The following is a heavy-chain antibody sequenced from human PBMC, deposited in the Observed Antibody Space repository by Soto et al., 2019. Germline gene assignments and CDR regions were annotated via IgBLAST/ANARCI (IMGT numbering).Heavy chain of an antibody. V-gene: IGHV3-23*01. CDR3: AKDRDIVGALYYFDY. Sequence: PGGSLRLSCAASGFTFSSYAMSWVRQAPGKGLEWISAISGSGGSTYYADSVKGRFTISRDNSKNTLYLQMNSLRAEDTAVYYCAKDRDIVGALYYFDYWGQGTLVTVS. CDR1: GFTFSSYA. D-gene: IGHD1-26*01. CDR2: ISGSGGST. J-gene: IGHJ4*02.